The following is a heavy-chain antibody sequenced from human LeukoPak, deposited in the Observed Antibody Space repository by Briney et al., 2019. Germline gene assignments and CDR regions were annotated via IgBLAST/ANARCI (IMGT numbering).Heavy chain of an antibody. V-gene: IGHV4-31*03. Sequence: KPSQTLSLTCTVSGGSISSGGYYWSWIRQHPGKGLEWIGYIYYSGSTYYNPSLKSRVTISVDTSKNQFSLKLSSVTAADTAVYYCARLPRVAAAGTGYWGQGTLVTVSS. D-gene: IGHD6-13*01. CDR1: GGSISSGGYY. CDR2: IYYSGST. J-gene: IGHJ4*02. CDR3: ARLPRVAAAGTGY.